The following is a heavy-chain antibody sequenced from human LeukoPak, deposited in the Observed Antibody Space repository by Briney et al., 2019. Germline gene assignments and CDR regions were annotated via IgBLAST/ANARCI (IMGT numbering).Heavy chain of an antibody. D-gene: IGHD3-10*01. CDR3: ARYVVYGSGKYYFDY. CDR2: INYSGST. Sequence: SETLSLTCTVSGGAVSSTTYYWSWIRQPPGKGLEWIASINYSGSTYYNPSLKSRVTISVDTSENQFSLKLSSVTAADTAVYYCARYVVYGSGKYYFDYWGQGTLVTVSS. J-gene: IGHJ4*02. V-gene: IGHV4-39*01. CDR1: GGAVSSTTYY.